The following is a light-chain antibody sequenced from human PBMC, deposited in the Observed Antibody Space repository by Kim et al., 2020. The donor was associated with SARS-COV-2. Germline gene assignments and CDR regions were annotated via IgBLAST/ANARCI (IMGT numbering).Light chain of an antibody. CDR3: QVWDTNTDHHV. CDR1: NIGSKS. CDR2: YDR. V-gene: IGLV3-21*01. J-gene: IGLJ1*01. Sequence: SYELTQPPSVSVAPGETARITCGGTNIGSKSVHWYQQRPGRAPVLVIYYDRDRPSGIPERFSGSNSGNTATLTISGVDAGVEADYYCQVWDTNTDHHVFG.